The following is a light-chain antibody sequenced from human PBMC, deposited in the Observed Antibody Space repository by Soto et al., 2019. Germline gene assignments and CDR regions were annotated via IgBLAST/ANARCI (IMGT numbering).Light chain of an antibody. Sequence: DIQMTQSPSTLSASVGDRVTITCRASQSISSWLAWYQQKPGKAPKLLIHKASSLASGVPSRFSGSGSGTEFTLTISSLQPYDFATYYCQQYNSYSWTFGQGTKVEIK. CDR3: QQYNSYSWT. CDR2: KAS. J-gene: IGKJ1*01. V-gene: IGKV1-5*03. CDR1: QSISSW.